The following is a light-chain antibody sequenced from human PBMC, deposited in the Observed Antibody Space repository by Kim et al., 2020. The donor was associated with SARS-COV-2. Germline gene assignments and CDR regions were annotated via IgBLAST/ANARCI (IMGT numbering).Light chain of an antibody. Sequence: EIMMTQSPATLSVSPGNRATLFCRASQTVTSALAWYQEKPGQAPRLLITGASIMATGVPDRFSGSGFGTDFTLTISSLQSEDFGVYYCQQYHDWTTFGGGTKVDIK. CDR1: QTVTSA. J-gene: IGKJ4*01. CDR3: QQYHDWTT. V-gene: IGKV3-15*01. CDR2: GAS.